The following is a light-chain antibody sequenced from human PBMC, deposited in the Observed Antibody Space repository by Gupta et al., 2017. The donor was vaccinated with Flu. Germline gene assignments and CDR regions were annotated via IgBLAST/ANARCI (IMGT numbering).Light chain of an antibody. J-gene: IGKJ2*03. CDR1: QSVSSSY. CDR2: GAS. V-gene: IGKV3-20*01. Sequence: ELVLTQSPGTLSFSPGERATLSCRASQSVSSSYLAWYQQKPGQAPRLLIYGASSRATGIPDRFSGSGSGTDFTLTISRLEPEDFAVYYCQQYGSSPPVYSFGQGTKLEIK. CDR3: QQYGSSPPVYS.